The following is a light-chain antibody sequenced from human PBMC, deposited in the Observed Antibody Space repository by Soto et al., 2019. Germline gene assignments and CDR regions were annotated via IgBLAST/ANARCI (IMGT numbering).Light chain of an antibody. Sequence: EIVLTQSPGTLSLSPGERATLSCRASQSVSSSYLAWYQQKPGQAPRLLISGASSRATGIPDRFSGSGFGTDFTLTISSLQPEDFATYYCQQSYSTLSITFGQGTRLEI. V-gene: IGKV3-20*01. CDR2: GAS. CDR3: QQSYSTLSIT. J-gene: IGKJ5*01. CDR1: QSVSSSY.